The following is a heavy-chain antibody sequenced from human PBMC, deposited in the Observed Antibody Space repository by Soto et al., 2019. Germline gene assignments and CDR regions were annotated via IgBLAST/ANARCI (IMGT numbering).Heavy chain of an antibody. CDR1: GFTFSSYG. CDR3: ASHIPPRLRLLEWFRMDV. D-gene: IGHD3-3*01. Sequence: PGGSLRLSCAASGFTFSSYGMHWVRQAPGKGLEWVAVISYDGSNKYYADSVKGRFTISRDNSKNTLYRQMNSLRAEDTAVYYCASHIPPRLRLLEWFRMDVWGQGTTVTVSS. J-gene: IGHJ6*02. CDR2: ISYDGSNK. V-gene: IGHV3-30*03.